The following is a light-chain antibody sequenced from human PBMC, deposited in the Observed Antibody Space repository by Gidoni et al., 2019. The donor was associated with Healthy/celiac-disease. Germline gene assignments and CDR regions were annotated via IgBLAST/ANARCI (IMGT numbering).Light chain of an antibody. Sequence: IQMTQSPSSLSASVGDRVTITCRASQSISSYLNCYQQKPGKAPKHLIYGASSLQRGVPSRFSGSGSGTDFTLTISSLQPEDFATCYCQQSYSTPWTFGQETKVEIK. J-gene: IGKJ1*01. CDR3: QQSYSTPWT. V-gene: IGKV1-39*01. CDR2: GAS. CDR1: QSISSY.